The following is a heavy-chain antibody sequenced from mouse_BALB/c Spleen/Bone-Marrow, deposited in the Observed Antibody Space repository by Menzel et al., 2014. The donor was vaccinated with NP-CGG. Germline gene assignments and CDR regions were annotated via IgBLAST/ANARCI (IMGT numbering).Heavy chain of an antibody. V-gene: IGHV2-6-7*01. CDR1: GFSLTGYG. Sequence: VKLMESGPGLVAPSQSLSITCTVSGFSLTGYGLNWVRQPPGKGLEWLGMIWGDGSTDYNSALKSRLSISKDNSKSQVFLKMNSLQTDDTARYYCARGGNYYAMDYWGQGTSVTVSS. CDR2: IWGDGST. D-gene: IGHD2-1*01. J-gene: IGHJ4*01. CDR3: ARGGNYYAMDY.